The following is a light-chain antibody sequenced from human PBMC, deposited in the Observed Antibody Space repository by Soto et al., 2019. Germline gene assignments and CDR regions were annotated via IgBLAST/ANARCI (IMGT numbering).Light chain of an antibody. CDR3: QQYDSSWT. J-gene: IGKJ1*01. Sequence: IQMTQSPSSLSASVGDIVTITCRASQGISNYLAWYQQKPGKVPKLLIYDASSLESGVPSRFSGSGSGTEFTLTISSLQPDDFATYYCQQYDSSWTFGQGTQV. CDR1: QGISNY. V-gene: IGKV1-13*02. CDR2: DAS.